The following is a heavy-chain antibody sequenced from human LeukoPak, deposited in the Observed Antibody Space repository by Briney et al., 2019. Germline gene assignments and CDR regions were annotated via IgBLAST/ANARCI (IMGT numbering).Heavy chain of an antibody. CDR3: ARSITMIGDAFDI. CDR1: GFTFSSYS. V-gene: IGHV3-21*01. D-gene: IGHD3-22*01. CDR2: ISSSSSYI. J-gene: IGHJ3*02. Sequence: GGSLRLSCAASGFTFSSYSMNWVRQAPGKGLEWVSSISSSSSYIYYADSVKGRFTISRDNAKNSLYLQMNSLRAEDTAVYYCARSITMIGDAFDIWGQGTMVTVSS.